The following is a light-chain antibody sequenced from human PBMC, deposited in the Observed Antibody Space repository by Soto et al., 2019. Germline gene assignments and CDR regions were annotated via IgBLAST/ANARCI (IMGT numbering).Light chain of an antibody. J-gene: IGKJ5*01. CDR1: QDIKNY. Sequence: DIQMTHVPASLAASVGDRVTITSQASQDIKNYFNWFQRXSGKAPKVLIYDASDFETGVPSMFSGSGSGTDFSLPIRRLQPEDIATSYCQQYEKIPTFGQGTRLEIK. CDR2: DAS. V-gene: IGKV1-33*01. CDR3: QQYEKIPT.